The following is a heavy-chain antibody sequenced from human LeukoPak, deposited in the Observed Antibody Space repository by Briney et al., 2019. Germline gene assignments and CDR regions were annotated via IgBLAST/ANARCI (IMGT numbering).Heavy chain of an antibody. CDR3: AKAAGVLWFEDIALAFDI. Sequence: GGSLRLSCAASGFTFSSYGMDWVRQAPGKGLEWVAVISYDGSNKYYADSVKGRFTISRDNSKNTLYLQMNSLRAKDTDVYYCAKAAGVLWFEDIALAFDIWGQGTMVTVSS. V-gene: IGHV3-30*18. D-gene: IGHD3-10*01. CDR1: GFTFSSYG. CDR2: ISYDGSNK. J-gene: IGHJ3*02.